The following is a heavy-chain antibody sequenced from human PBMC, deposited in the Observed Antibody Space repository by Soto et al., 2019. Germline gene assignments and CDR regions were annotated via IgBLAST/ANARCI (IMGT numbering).Heavy chain of an antibody. Sequence: VAAVKVSCKASGYTFTSYGISWVRQAPGQGLEWMGWISAYNGNTNYAQKLQGRVTMTTDTSTSTAYMELRSLRSDDTAVYYCARDEGCSGGSCYSWYEYYYMYVCAQRTTVTVSS. CDR2: ISAYNGNT. V-gene: IGHV1-18*01. J-gene: IGHJ6*03. CDR3: ARDEGCSGGSCYSWYEYYYMYV. D-gene: IGHD2-15*01. CDR1: GYTFTSYG.